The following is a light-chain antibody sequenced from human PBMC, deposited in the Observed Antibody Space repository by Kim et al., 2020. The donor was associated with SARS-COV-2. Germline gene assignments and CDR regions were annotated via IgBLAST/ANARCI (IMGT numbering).Light chain of an antibody. J-gene: IGLJ2*01. Sequence: GASVKRTCTLGRGHSTYMIEWHQRQPGKAPRYLMNLEERGTYIKGSGVPDRFSGSSSGADRYLTISNLQSDDEADYYCETWDNYVVFGGGTQLTVL. V-gene: IGLV4-60*03. CDR2: LEERGTY. CDR1: RGHSTYM. CDR3: ETWDNYVV.